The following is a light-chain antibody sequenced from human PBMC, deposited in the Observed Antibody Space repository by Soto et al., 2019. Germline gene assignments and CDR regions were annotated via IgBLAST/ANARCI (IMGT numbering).Light chain of an antibody. CDR2: AAS. J-gene: IGKJ2*01. CDR3: QQSYSTPPSYT. Sequence: DIRMTQSPSSLSASVVDRVTITCRASQSISSYLNWYQQKPGKAPKLLIYAASSLQSGVPSRFSGSGSGTDFTLTISSLQPEDFATYYCQQSYSTPPSYTFGQGTKLEIK. V-gene: IGKV1-39*01. CDR1: QSISSY.